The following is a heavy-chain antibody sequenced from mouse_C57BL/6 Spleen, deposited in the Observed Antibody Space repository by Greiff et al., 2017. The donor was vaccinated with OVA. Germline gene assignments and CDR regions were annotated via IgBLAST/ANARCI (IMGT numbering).Heavy chain of an antibody. CDR1: GFTFSSYA. V-gene: IGHV5-4*01. CDR3: ARKRSNFDY. J-gene: IGHJ2*01. CDR2: ISDGGSYT. Sequence: DVQLVESGGGLVKPGGSLKLSCAASGFTFSSYAMSWVRQTPEKRLEWVATISDGGSYTYYPDNVKGRFTISRDNAKNNLYLQMSHLKSEDTAMYYCARKRSNFDYWGQGTTLTVSS.